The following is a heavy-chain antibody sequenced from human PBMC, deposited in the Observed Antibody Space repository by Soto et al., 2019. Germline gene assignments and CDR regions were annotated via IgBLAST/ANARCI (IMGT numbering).Heavy chain of an antibody. Sequence: KPSETLSLTCAVYGGSFSGYYWSWIRQPPGKGLEWIGEINHSGSTNYNPSLKSRVTISVDTSKNQFSLKLSSVTAADTAVYYCARGLKWLDYWGQGTLVTVSS. CDR3: ARGLKWLDY. CDR2: INHSGST. J-gene: IGHJ4*02. CDR1: GGSFSGYY. D-gene: IGHD5-12*01. V-gene: IGHV4-34*01.